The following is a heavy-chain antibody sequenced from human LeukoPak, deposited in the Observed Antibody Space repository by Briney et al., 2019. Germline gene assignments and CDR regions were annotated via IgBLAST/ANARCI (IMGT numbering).Heavy chain of an antibody. V-gene: IGHV3-64*01. Sequence: GGSLRLSCAASGFTFSSYAMHWVRQAPGKGLEYVSAVSGNGVSTDYANSVKGRFTISRDNSKNTLYLQMNSLRAEDTAAYYCAKDRVATERYYMDVWGKGTTVTISS. CDR2: VSGNGVST. D-gene: IGHD6-13*01. CDR3: AKDRVATERYYMDV. CDR1: GFTFSSYA. J-gene: IGHJ6*03.